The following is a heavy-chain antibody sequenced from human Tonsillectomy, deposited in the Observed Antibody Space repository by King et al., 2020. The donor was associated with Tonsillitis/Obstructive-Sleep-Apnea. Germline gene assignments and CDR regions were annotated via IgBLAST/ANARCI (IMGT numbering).Heavy chain of an antibody. J-gene: IGHJ5*02. V-gene: IGHV3-53*01. D-gene: IGHD2-2*02. CDR2: IYSDGRI. CDR1: GFTVSNNY. Sequence: EVQLVESGGGLIQPGGSLILSCAASGFTVSNNYMSWLRQAPGKGQEWISLIYSDGRIYYANSVKGRFTISRDISKNSLYLQMDSLRAEDTAVYYCARDSYTTPSDPASWGQGTLVTVSS. CDR3: ARDSYTTPSDPAS.